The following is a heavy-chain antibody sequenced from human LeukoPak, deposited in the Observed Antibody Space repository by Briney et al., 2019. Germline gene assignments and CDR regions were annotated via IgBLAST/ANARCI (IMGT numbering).Heavy chain of an antibody. CDR3: ARAPVVASIEDAFDI. D-gene: IGHD2-15*01. CDR2: INHGGST. J-gene: IGHJ3*02. V-gene: IGHV4-34*01. Sequence: PSETLSLTCAVYGGSFSAYYWTWIRQPPGKGLEWIGEINHGGSTNCDPSLKSRVTISVDTSKNQFSLKLSSVTAADTAVYYCARAPVVASIEDAFDIWGQGTMVTVSS. CDR1: GGSFSAYY.